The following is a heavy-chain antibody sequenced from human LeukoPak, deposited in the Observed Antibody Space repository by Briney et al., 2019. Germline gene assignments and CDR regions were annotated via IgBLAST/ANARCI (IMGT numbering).Heavy chain of an antibody. CDR2: ISYDGSNK. V-gene: IGHV3-30*04. J-gene: IGHJ4*02. CDR1: GFTFSSYA. CDR3: AKEIVGVIATNYFDY. D-gene: IGHD3-22*01. Sequence: GGSLRLSCAASGFTFSSYAMHWVRQAPGKGLEWVAVISYDGSNKYYADSVKGRFTISRDNSKNTLYLQMNSLRAEDTAAYFCAKEIVGVIATNYFDYWGQGTLVTVSS.